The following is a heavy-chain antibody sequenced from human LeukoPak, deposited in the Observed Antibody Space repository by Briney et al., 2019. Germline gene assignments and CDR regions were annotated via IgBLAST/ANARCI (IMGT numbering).Heavy chain of an antibody. J-gene: IGHJ4*02. CDR2: INHSGST. D-gene: IGHD3-16*01. CDR1: GGSFSGYY. CDR3: ARGGGLRLGELDY. Sequence: SETLSLTCAVYGGSFSGYYWSWIRQPPGKGLEWIGEINHSGSTNYNPSLKSRVTISVDTSKNQFSLKLSSVTAADTAVYYCARGGGLRLGELDYWGQGTLVTVSS. V-gene: IGHV4-34*01.